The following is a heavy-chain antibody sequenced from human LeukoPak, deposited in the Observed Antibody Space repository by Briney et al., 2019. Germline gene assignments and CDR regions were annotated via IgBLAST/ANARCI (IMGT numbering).Heavy chain of an antibody. CDR1: GFTFSDYY. Sequence: PGGSLRLSCAVSGFTFSDYYMSWIRQTPGKGLEWLSYISSSGNTIYYADSVKGRFTISRDNAQNSLYLQMNSLRAEDTALYYCARGVSYYGTGGLDYWGQGTLVTVSS. CDR2: ISSSGNTI. D-gene: IGHD2-8*02. V-gene: IGHV3-11*01. CDR3: ARGVSYYGTGGLDY. J-gene: IGHJ4*02.